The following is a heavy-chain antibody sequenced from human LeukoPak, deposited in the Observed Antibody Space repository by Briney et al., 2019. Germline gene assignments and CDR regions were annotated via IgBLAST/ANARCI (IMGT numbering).Heavy chain of an antibody. J-gene: IGHJ3*02. CDR1: GYTFTSYA. V-gene: IGHV1-3*01. CDR3: ARVIVGATTGVAFDI. CDR2: INAGNGNT. Sequence: GASVKVSCKASGYTFTSYAMHWVRQAPGQRLEWMGWINAGNGNTKYSQKFQGRVTITTDESTSTAYMELSSLRSEDTAVYYCARVIVGATTGVAFDIWGQGTMVTVSS. D-gene: IGHD1-26*01.